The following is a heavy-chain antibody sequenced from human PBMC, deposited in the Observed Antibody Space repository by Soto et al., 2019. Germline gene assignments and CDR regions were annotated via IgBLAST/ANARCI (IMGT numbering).Heavy chain of an antibody. Sequence: PSEILALTGAVSGGSSTSSDWCSWVRQPPGKGLEWIGEIYHSGSTNYNPSLKSRVTISVDKSKNQFSLKLSSVTAADTAVYYCASRGAVARIFDYWGQGTLVTV. J-gene: IGHJ4*02. V-gene: IGHV4-4*02. D-gene: IGHD6-19*01. CDR2: IYHSGST. CDR1: GGSSTSSDW. CDR3: ASRGAVARIFDY.